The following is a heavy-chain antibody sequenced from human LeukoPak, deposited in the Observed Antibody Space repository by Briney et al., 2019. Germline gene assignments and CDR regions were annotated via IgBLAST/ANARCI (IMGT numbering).Heavy chain of an antibody. CDR2: INHSGST. D-gene: IGHD3-9*01. J-gene: IGHJ6*03. Sequence: SETLSLTCAVYGGSFSGYYWSWIRQPPGKGLEWIGEINHSGSTNYNPSLKSRVTISVDTSKNQFSLKLSSVTAADTAVYYCARGLRGTGYYYYYYYLDVWGKGTTVTVSS. CDR3: ARGLRGTGYYYYYYYLDV. CDR1: GGSFSGYY. V-gene: IGHV4-34*01.